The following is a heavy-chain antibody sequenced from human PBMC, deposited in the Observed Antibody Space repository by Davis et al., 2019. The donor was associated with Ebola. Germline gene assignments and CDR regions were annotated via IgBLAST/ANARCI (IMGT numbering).Heavy chain of an antibody. CDR2: IIPIFGTA. Sequence: SVKVSCKASGGTFSSYAISWVRQAPGQGLEWMGGIIPIFGTANYAQKFQGRVTITADESTSTAYMELSSLRSEDTAVYYCAKSSAVAGIYFDYWGQGTLVTVSS. CDR1: GGTFSSYA. D-gene: IGHD6-19*01. J-gene: IGHJ4*02. V-gene: IGHV1-69*13. CDR3: AKSSAVAGIYFDY.